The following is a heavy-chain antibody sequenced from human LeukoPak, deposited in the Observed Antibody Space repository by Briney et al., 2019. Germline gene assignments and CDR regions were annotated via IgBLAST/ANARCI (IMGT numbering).Heavy chain of an antibody. J-gene: IGHJ4*02. CDR2: IYYSGST. CDR3: ARLPYDSSGYLDY. CDR1: GGSISSGGYY. V-gene: IGHV4-31*03. D-gene: IGHD3-22*01. Sequence: SQTLSLTCTVSGGSISSGGYYWSWIRQHPGKGLEWIGYIYYSGSTYYNPSLKSRVTISVDTSKNQFSLKLSSVTAADTAVYYCARLPYDSSGYLDYWGQGTLVTVSS.